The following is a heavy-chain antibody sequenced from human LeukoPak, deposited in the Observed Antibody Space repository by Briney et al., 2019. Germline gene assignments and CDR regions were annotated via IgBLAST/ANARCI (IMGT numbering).Heavy chain of an antibody. CDR1: GFSLSTSGMC. CDR3: ARIGLNYGSGSYYNTFDY. CDR2: IDWDDDK. Sequence: SGPALVKPTQTLTLTCTFSGFSLSTSGMCVSWIRQPPGKALEWLAFIDWDDDKYYSTSLKTRLTISKDTSKNQVVLTMTNMDPVDTATYYCARIGLNYGSGSYYNTFDYWGQGTLVTVSS. J-gene: IGHJ4*02. D-gene: IGHD3-10*01. V-gene: IGHV2-70*01.